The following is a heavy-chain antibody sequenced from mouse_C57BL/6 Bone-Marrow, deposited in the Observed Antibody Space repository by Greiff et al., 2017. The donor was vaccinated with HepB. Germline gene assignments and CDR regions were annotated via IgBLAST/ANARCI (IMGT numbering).Heavy chain of an antibody. D-gene: IGHD4-1*01. CDR1: GFTFSDYG. CDR2: IRSGSSTI. J-gene: IGHJ2*01. CDR3: ASELGRRKNY. Sequence: EVQVVESGGGLVKPGGSLKLSCAASGFTFSDYGMHWVRQAPEKGLEWVAYIRSGSSTIYYADTVKGRFTISRDNAKNTLFLQMTSLRSEDTAMYYCASELGRRKNYWGQGTTLTVSS. V-gene: IGHV5-17*01.